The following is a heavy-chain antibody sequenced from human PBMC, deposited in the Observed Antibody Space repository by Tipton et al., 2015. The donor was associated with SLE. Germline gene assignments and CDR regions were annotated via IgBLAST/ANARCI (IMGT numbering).Heavy chain of an antibody. D-gene: IGHD3-10*01. V-gene: IGHV4-38-2*02. CDR3: ARDHLPGGYYYYMDV. CDR2: IYHGGNT. CDR1: GYSIASGYY. J-gene: IGHJ6*03. Sequence: TLSLTCSVSGYSIASGYYWGWLRQPPGKGLEWIGSIYHGGNTDYNPSLKSRVTMSVDTSKNQFSLKLSSVTAADTAVYYCARDHLPGGYYYYMDVWGKGTTVTVSS.